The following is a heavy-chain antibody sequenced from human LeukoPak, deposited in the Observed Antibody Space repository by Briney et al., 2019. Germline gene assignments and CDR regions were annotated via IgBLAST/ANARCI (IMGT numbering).Heavy chain of an antibody. J-gene: IGHJ5*02. CDR3: ANSPGIAARLSWFGP. CDR2: IYHSGST. CDR1: GYSISSGYY. V-gene: IGHV4-38-2*02. D-gene: IGHD6-6*01. Sequence: SETLSLTCTVSGYSISSGYYWGWIRQPPGKGLEWIGSIYHSGSTYYNPSLKSRVTISVDTSKNQFSLKLSSVTAADTAVYYCANSPGIAARLSWFGPWGQGTLVTVSS.